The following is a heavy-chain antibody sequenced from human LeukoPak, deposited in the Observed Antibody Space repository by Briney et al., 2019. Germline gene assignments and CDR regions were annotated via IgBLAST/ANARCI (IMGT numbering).Heavy chain of an antibody. V-gene: IGHV3-23*01. D-gene: IGHD6-13*01. Sequence: PGGSLRLTCAASGFTFSSYAMSWVRQAPGKGLEWVSAISGSGGSTYYADSVKGRFTISRDNSKNTLYLQMNSLRAEDTAVYYCAKGSDSSWYGDFDYWGQGTLVTVSS. CDR1: GFTFSSYA. CDR3: AKGSDSSWYGDFDY. J-gene: IGHJ4*02. CDR2: ISGSGGST.